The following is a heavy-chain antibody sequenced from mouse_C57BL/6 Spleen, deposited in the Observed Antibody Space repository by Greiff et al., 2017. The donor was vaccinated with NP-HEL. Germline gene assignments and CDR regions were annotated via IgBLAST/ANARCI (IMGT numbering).Heavy chain of an antibody. V-gene: IGHV1-81*01. D-gene: IGHD1-1*01. J-gene: IGHJ4*01. CDR2: IYPRSGNT. CDR1: GYTFTSYG. Sequence: VQLQQSGAELARPGASVKLSCKASGYTFTSYGISWVKQRTGQGLEWIGEIYPRSGNTYYNEKFKGKATLTADKSSSTAYMELRSLTSEDSAVYVGARRENYYGRSHYAMDYWGQGTSVTVSS. CDR3: ARRENYYGRSHYAMDY.